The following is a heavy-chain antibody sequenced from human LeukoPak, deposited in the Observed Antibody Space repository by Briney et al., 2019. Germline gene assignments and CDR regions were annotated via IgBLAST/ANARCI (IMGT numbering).Heavy chain of an antibody. CDR2: INSDGSST. D-gene: IGHD6-25*01. Sequence: QPGESLRLSCAASGLIFRSYWMHWVRQAPGKGLVWVSTINSDGSSTTYADSVKGRFTISRDNAKNTLYLQMNSLRVEDTVVYYCARGPPWYFDLWGRGTLATVSS. V-gene: IGHV3-74*01. J-gene: IGHJ2*01. CDR1: GLIFRSYW. CDR3: ARGPPWYFDL.